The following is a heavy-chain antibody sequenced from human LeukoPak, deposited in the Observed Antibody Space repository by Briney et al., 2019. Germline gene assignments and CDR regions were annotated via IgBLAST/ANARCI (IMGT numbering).Heavy chain of an antibody. Sequence: PGGSLRLSCAASGFTVSNNDMSWLRQPPGKGLEWVSIIFSADRTYFADSVKGRFSISRDNSKNTLYLQMNSLRAEDTAVYYCARVGNYYDFDYWGQGTLVTVSS. CDR2: IFSADRT. CDR3: ARVGNYYDFDY. D-gene: IGHD4-11*01. J-gene: IGHJ4*02. CDR1: GFTVSNND. V-gene: IGHV3-53*01.